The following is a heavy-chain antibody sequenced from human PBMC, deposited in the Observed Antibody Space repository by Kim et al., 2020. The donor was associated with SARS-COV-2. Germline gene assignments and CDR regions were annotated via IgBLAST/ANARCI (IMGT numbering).Heavy chain of an antibody. D-gene: IGHD6-13*01. Sequence: GGSLRLSCAASGFTFSSYAMHWVRQAPGKGLEWVAVIWYDGSNKYYADSVKGRFTISRDNSKNTLYLQMNSLRAEDTAVYYCAKILLYSSSLRGDYWGQGTLVTVSS. J-gene: IGHJ4*02. CDR1: GFTFSSYA. CDR3: AKILLYSSSLRGDY. V-gene: IGHV3-33*06. CDR2: IWYDGSNK.